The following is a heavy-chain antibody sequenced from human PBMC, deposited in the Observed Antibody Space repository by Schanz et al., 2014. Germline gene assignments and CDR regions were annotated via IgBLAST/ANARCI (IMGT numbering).Heavy chain of an antibody. D-gene: IGHD6-19*01. CDR3: AKCIGWYGRCAFDI. CDR1: GFAFSSFA. Sequence: EVFLVESGGGLVQPGGSLRLSCAASGFAFSSFALSWVRQSPGKGLEWVSAISANDYDTYYAPSVKGRFTVSRDNSKNTVYLQMNSLRDEDTALYYCAKCIGWYGRCAFDIWGQGTMVTVSS. CDR2: ISANDYDT. V-gene: IGHV3-23*04. J-gene: IGHJ3*02.